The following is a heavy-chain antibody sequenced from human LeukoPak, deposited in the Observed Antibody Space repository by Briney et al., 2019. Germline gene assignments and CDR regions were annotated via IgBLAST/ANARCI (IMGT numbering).Heavy chain of an antibody. V-gene: IGHV1-8*01. Sequence: ASVKVSCKASGYTFTSYDINWVRQATGQGLEWMGWMSPNSGNTGYAQKFQGRVTMTRNTSISTAYMELSSLRSEDTAVYYCARAFWGFRYYYDSSGDYWGQGTLVTVSS. D-gene: IGHD3-22*01. CDR1: GYTFTSYD. CDR3: ARAFWGFRYYYDSSGDY. J-gene: IGHJ4*02. CDR2: MSPNSGNT.